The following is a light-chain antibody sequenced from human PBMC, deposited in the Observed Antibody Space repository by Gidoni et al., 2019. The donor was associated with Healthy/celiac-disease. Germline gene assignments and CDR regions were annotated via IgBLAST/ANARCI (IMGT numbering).Light chain of an antibody. CDR1: SSDVGSYNL. CDR3: CSSAGSSILV. V-gene: IGLV2-23*02. CDR2: EVS. J-gene: IGLJ2*01. Sequence: QSALTQPASVSGSPGQSITIACTGTSSDVGSYNLVSWYQQHPGKASTLMIYEVSRRPSAVSNRFSGSKSGNTASLPISGLQAEDEADYYCCSSAGSSILVFGGGTKLTVL.